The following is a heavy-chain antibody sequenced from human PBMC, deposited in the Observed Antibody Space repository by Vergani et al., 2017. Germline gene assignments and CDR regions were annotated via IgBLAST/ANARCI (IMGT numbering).Heavy chain of an antibody. CDR2: IRNKANDYTT. Sequence: EVQVVESGGGLVQPGGSLRLSCAASGFIFSDHYMDWVRQAPGKGLEWVGRIRNKANDYTTQYAASVKGRFTISRDDSKNSLYLQMNSLKIEDTAVYYCARLGYCSSTTCRQAFDIRGQGTMVTVSS. V-gene: IGHV3-72*01. CDR3: ARLGYCSSTTCRQAFDI. J-gene: IGHJ3*02. D-gene: IGHD2-2*01. CDR1: GFIFSDHY.